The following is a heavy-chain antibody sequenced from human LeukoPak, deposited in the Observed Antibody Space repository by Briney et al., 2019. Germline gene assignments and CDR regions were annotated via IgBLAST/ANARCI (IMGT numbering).Heavy chain of an antibody. Sequence: SETLPLTCSVSGGSISSFYWSWIRQSPGKGLEWIGHIYYSGTTKYNPSLKSRVTMSVDTSKSQFSLKLSSVTAADTAVYYCARVIGYCSSTNCAGGFDPWGQGTLVTVSS. CDR1: GGSISSFY. CDR2: IYYSGTT. CDR3: ARVIGYCSSTNCAGGFDP. V-gene: IGHV4-59*01. D-gene: IGHD2-2*01. J-gene: IGHJ5*02.